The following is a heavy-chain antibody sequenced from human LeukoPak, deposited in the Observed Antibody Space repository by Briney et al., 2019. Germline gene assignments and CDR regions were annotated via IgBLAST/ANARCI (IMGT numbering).Heavy chain of an antibody. CDR3: ARHYHSAWFGY. V-gene: IGHV5-51*01. Sequence: GESLKISRKCSGFDFTAYGIAWVRQMPGKGLEWMGNIYPGDSNTRYSPSFQGQVTMSADKSITTVYLQWSSLKASDTAMYYSARHYHSAWFGYWGQGSLVTVSS. CDR2: IYPGDSNT. CDR1: GFDFTAYG. J-gene: IGHJ4*02. D-gene: IGHD3-16*02.